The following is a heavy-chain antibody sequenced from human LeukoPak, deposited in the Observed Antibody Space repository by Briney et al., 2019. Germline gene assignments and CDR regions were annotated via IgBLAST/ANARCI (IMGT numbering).Heavy chain of an antibody. V-gene: IGHV4-38-2*02. D-gene: IGHD1/OR15-1a*01. CDR1: VYSISSGYY. CDR2: IYHSGST. Sequence: SETLSLTCAVSVYSISSGYYWGWIRQPPGKGLEWIGSIYHSGSTYYNPSLKSRVTISVDTSKNQFSLKLSSVTAADTAVYYCARDRNNFDYWGQGTLVTVSS. CDR3: ARDRNNFDY. J-gene: IGHJ4*02.